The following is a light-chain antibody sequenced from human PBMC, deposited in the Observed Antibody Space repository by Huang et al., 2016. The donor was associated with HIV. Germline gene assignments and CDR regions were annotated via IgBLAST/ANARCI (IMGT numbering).Light chain of an antibody. J-gene: IGKJ4*01. Sequence: EIVMTQSPATLSVSPGERATLSCRASQSVSSNLAWYQQKAGQTPRRLIYGASTRATGIPARFSGSGSGTEFTLTISGLQSEDSAVYYCQQYKNWPPVTFGGGTKVEIK. CDR2: GAS. CDR3: QQYKNWPPVT. CDR1: QSVSSN. V-gene: IGKV3-15*01.